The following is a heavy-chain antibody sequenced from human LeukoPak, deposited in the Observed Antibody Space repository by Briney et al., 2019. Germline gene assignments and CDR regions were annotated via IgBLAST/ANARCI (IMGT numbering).Heavy chain of an antibody. CDR2: IYTSGST. CDR1: GGSLSSFY. V-gene: IGHV4-4*07. Sequence: SETLSLTCTVSGGSLSSFYWSWTRQPAGKGLEWIGRIYTSGSTNYNPSLKSRVTMSVDTSKNQFSLKLSSVTAADTAVYYCARERYSGDYYYYMDVWGKGTTVTVSS. D-gene: IGHD5-12*01. CDR3: ARERYSGDYYYYMDV. J-gene: IGHJ6*03.